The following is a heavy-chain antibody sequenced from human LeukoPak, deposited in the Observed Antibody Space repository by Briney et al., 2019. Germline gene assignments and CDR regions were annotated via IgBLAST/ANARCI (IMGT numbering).Heavy chain of an antibody. CDR2: IKQDGSEK. J-gene: IGHJ4*02. V-gene: IGHV3-7*01. CDR3: ASSGYSSGWYFDY. Sequence: GSLRLSCAASGFIFGDDALSWVRQAPGKGLEWVANIKQDGSEKYYVDSVKGRFTISRDNAKNSLYLQMNSLRAEDTAVYYCASSGYSSGWYFDYWGQGTLVTVSS. D-gene: IGHD6-19*01. CDR1: GFIFGDDA.